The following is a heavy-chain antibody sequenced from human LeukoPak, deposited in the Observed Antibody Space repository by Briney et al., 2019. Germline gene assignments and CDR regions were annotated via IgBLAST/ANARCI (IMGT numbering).Heavy chain of an antibody. CDR1: GFTFSSYV. CDR3: AKDQGQISGSYPYYFDY. D-gene: IGHD1-26*01. Sequence: QPGGSLRLSCAASGFTFSSYVMPWVRQAPGKGLEWVAVVSYDGSNKYYADSVQGRITISRDNSMNTLYLHMNSLRAEDTAMYYCAKDQGQISGSYPYYFDYWGQGTLVTVSS. J-gene: IGHJ4*02. V-gene: IGHV3-30-3*02. CDR2: VSYDGSNK.